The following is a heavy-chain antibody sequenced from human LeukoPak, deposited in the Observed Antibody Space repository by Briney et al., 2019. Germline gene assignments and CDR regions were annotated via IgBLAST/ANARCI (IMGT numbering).Heavy chain of an antibody. D-gene: IGHD2-2*01. Sequence: PSETLSLTCAVYGGSFSGYYWSWIRQPPGKGLELIGEMNHSGSSKYNPSLKSRVTISVDTSKNQFSLKLSSVTAADTAVYYCARGSVNYCSSTSCSGAFDIWGQGTMVTVSS. J-gene: IGHJ3*02. CDR1: GGSFSGYY. V-gene: IGHV4-34*01. CDR2: MNHSGSS. CDR3: ARGSVNYCSSTSCSGAFDI.